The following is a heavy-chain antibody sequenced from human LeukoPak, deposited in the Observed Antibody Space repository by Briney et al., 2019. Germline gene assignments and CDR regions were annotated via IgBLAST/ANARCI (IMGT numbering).Heavy chain of an antibody. V-gene: IGHV3-64*01. CDR2: ITSNGGST. J-gene: IGHJ6*03. CDR1: GFTFSSYA. CDR3: ARGSYYSYYYMDV. D-gene: IGHD1-26*01. Sequence: GGSLRPSCAASGFTFSSYAMHWVRQAPGKGLEYVSAITSNGGSTYYANSVKGRFTISRDNSKNTLYLQMGSLRAEDMAVYYCARGSYYSYYYMDVWGKGTTVTVSS.